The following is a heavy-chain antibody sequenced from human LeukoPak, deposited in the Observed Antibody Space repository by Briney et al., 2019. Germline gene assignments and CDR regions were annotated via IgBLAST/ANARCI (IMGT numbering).Heavy chain of an antibody. CDR1: GYSFTSYW. V-gene: IGHV5-10-1*01. Sequence: GESLKISCKGSGYSFTSYWISWVRQMPGKGLEWMGRIDPSDSYTNYSPSFQGHVTISADKSISTAYLQWSSLKASDTAMYYCATLDGYNVDYYYYYGMDVWGQGTTVTVSS. CDR3: ATLDGYNVDYYYYYGMDV. CDR2: IDPSDSYT. D-gene: IGHD5-24*01. J-gene: IGHJ6*02.